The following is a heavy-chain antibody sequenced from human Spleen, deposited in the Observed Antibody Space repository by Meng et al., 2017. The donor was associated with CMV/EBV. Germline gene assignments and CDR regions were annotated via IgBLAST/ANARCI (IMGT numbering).Heavy chain of an antibody. CDR3: ARDPPASPGHDAFDI. V-gene: IGHV1-18*01. D-gene: IGHD2-2*01. CDR1: GYTFTSYG. J-gene: IGHJ3*02. CDR2: ISAYNGNT. Sequence: ASVKVSCKASGYTFTSYGISWVRQAPGQGLEWMGWISAYNGNTNYAQKLQGRVTMTTDTSTSTAYMEMRSLRSDDTAVYYGARDPPASPGHDAFDIWGQGTMVTVSS.